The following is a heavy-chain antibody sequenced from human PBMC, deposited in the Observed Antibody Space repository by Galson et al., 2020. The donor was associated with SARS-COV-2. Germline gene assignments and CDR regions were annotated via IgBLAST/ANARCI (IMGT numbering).Heavy chain of an antibody. V-gene: IGHV4-34*01. CDR1: AGSSSGYY. D-gene: IGHD6-13*01. J-gene: IGHJ5*02. CDR2: INHSGST. CDR3: ARGPYSSSWYGDKRPFDP. Sequence: SETLSLTCAVSAGSSSGYYWSWIRQPPGKGLEWIGEINHSGSTNYSPSLTSRVTISLDTSKNQFSLKLSSVTAADTAVYYCARGPYSSSWYGDKRPFDPWGQGTLVTVSS.